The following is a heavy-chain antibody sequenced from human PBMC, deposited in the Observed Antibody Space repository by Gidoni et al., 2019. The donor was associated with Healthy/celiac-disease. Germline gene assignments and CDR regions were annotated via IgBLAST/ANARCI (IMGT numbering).Heavy chain of an antibody. Sequence: EVQLVESGGGLVQPGRSLRLSCAASGFTFDDYAMHWVRQAPGKGLEWVSGISWNSGSIGYADSVKGRFTISRDNAKNSLYLQMNSLRAEDTALYYCAKAGWELHRDAFDIWGQGTMVTVSS. V-gene: IGHV3-9*01. CDR3: AKAGWELHRDAFDI. CDR1: GFTFDDYA. D-gene: IGHD1-26*01. J-gene: IGHJ3*02. CDR2: ISWNSGSI.